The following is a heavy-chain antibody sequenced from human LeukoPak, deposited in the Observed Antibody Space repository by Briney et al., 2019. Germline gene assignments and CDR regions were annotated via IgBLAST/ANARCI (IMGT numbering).Heavy chain of an antibody. D-gene: IGHD6-19*01. V-gene: IGHV1-2*06. CDR1: GYTFTGYY. Sequence: ASVKVSCKASGYTFTGYYMHWVRQAPGQGLEWMGRINPNSGGTNYAQKFQGRVTMTRDTSISTAYMELSRLRSDDTAVYYCARGLKGIAVAGTLGDNWFDPGGQGTLVTVSS. J-gene: IGHJ5*02. CDR3: ARGLKGIAVAGTLGDNWFDP. CDR2: INPNSGGT.